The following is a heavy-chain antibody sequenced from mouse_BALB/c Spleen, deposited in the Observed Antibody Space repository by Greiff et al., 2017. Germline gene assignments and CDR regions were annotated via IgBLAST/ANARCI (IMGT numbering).Heavy chain of an antibody. Sequence: EVQLVESGGGLVQPGGSRKLSCAASGFTFSSFGMHWVRQAPEKGLEWVAYISSGSSTIYYADTVKGRFTISRDNPKNTLFLQMTSLRSEDTAMYYCARGGTTAPLYWYFDVWGAGTTVTVSS. J-gene: IGHJ1*01. V-gene: IGHV5-17*02. CDR2: ISSGSSTI. CDR3: ARGGTTAPLYWYFDV. CDR1: GFTFSSFG. D-gene: IGHD1-2*01.